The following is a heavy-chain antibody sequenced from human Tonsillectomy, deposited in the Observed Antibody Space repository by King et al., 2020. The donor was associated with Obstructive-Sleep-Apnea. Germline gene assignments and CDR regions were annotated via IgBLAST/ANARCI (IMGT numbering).Heavy chain of an antibody. J-gene: IGHJ4*02. CDR3: ARETSSGYFDY. V-gene: IGHV4-59*01. CDR2: VYYSWST. CDR1: GDSISGVY. D-gene: IGHD6-6*01. Sequence: QLQESGPGLVKPSETLSLTCTVSGDSISGVYWSWIRQPPGKGLECNGSVYYSWSTNYNPSLKSRVTMSRETSKNQFSLKLSSVTAADTAVYFCARETSSGYFDYWGQGTLVTVSS.